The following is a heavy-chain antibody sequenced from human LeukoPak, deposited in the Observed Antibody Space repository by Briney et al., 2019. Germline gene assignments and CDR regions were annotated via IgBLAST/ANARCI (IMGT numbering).Heavy chain of an antibody. CDR3: AKVHYTASFPGSFPGRNYFGS. CDR2: IGARGDVT. CDR1: GFAFSGYA. D-gene: IGHD1-26*01. Sequence: GRSLRLSCTVSGFAFSGYAMSWVRQAPGKGPEWVSSIGARGDVTYSADSVKGRFTISRDNSKRTLFLQMNSLRAEDTAVYYCAKVHYTASFPGSFPGRNYFGSWGQGSLVTVSP. J-gene: IGHJ4*02. V-gene: IGHV3-23*01.